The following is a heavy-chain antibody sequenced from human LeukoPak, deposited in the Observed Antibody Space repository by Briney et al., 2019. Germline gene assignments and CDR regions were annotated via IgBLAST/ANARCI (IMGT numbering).Heavy chain of an antibody. J-gene: IGHJ2*01. D-gene: IGHD5-18*01. Sequence: SETLSLTCTVSGGSISSYYWSWIRQPPGKGLEWIGYMYYSGSTSYNPSLKSRITMSVDTSKNQFSLKLSSVTAADTAVYYCATIRDTALRYWYFDLWGRGTLVIVSS. CDR3: ATIRDTALRYWYFDL. CDR2: MYYSGST. V-gene: IGHV4-59*03. CDR1: GGSISSYY.